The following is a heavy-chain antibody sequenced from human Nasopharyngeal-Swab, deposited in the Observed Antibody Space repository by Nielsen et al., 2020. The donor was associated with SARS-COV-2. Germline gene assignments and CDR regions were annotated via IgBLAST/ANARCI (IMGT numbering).Heavy chain of an antibody. CDR2: IWYDGSNK. CDR3: ARDFPFGGDVGY. V-gene: IGHV3-33*01. Sequence: GGSLRVCCAAGGFTFSSYGMHWVRQAPGKGLEWVAVIWYDGSNKYYADSVKGRFTISRDNSKNTLYLQMNSLRAEDTAVYYCARDFPFGGDVGYWGQGTLVTVSS. D-gene: IGHD3-10*01. J-gene: IGHJ4*02. CDR1: GFTFSSYG.